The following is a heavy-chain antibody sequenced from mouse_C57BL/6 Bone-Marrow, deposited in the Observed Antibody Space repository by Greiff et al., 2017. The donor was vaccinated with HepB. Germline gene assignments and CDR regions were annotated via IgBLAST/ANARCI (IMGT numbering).Heavy chain of an antibody. D-gene: IGHD2-4*01. V-gene: IGHV5-12*01. CDR1: GFTFSDYY. J-gene: IGHJ3*01. Sequence: EVNVVDSGGGLVQPGGSLKLSCAASGFTFSDYYMYWVRQTPEKRLEWVAYISNGGGSTYYPDTVKGRFTISRDNAKNTLYLQMSRLKSEDTAMYYCARGTYYDYDGGFAYWGQGTLVTVSA. CDR2: ISNGGGST. CDR3: ARGTYYDYDGGFAY.